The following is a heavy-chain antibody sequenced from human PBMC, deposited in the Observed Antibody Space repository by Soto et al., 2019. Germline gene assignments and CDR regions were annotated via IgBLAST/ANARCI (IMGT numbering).Heavy chain of an antibody. J-gene: IGHJ4*02. D-gene: IGHD6-25*01. CDR2: IKSKTDGGTT. CDR1: GFTFSNVW. V-gene: IGHV3-15*01. CDR3: ARGSGAHYNSGTLLD. Sequence: NPGGSLRLSCVVSGFTFSNVWMSWVRQAPGKGLEWVGRIKSKTDGGTTNYAAPVKGRFTISRDDSKNTLSLQMNSLRPEDTAVYYCARGSGAHYNSGTLLDWGQGTRVTVSS.